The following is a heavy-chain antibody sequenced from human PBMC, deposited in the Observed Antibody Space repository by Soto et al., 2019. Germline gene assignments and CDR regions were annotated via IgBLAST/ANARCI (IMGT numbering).Heavy chain of an antibody. D-gene: IGHD1-26*01. V-gene: IGHV4-39*01. J-gene: IGHJ4*02. CDR1: GGSISSSSYY. Sequence: SETLSLTCTVSGGSISSSSYYWGWIRQPPGKGLEWIGTIYYSGSTYYNPSLKSRVTISVDTSKNQFSLKLSSVTAADAAVYIWGRPANRGGGADYGAQGPRVPVSS. CDR3: GRPANRGGGADY. CDR2: IYYSGST.